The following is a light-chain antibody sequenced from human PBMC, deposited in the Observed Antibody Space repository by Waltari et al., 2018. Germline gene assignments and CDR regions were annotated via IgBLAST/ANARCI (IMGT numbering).Light chain of an antibody. J-gene: IGLJ3*02. CDR1: GSNLRAGYD. Sequence: QSVLTQPPSVSGAPGQRVTISCTGSGSNLRAGYDGHWYQPLPRAAPKLLIHGSSSRPLGVPDRFFGSTSGTSASLAIIGLQAEDEADYYCQSYDTSLSVVFGGGTKLTVL. V-gene: IGLV1-40*01. CDR3: QSYDTSLSVV. CDR2: GSS.